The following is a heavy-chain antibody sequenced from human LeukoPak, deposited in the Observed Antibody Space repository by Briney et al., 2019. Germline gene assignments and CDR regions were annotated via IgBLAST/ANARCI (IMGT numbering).Heavy chain of an antibody. CDR3: ARGEGYYGSGSVWDV. V-gene: IGHV3-11*04. J-gene: IGHJ6*02. D-gene: IGHD3-10*01. CDR2: ISNSGSAK. CDR1: GFTFSDYY. Sequence: GGSVRLSCAASGFTFSDYYMNWLRQAPGRGLEWVSYISNSGSAKYYADSVKGRFTISRDNSKNTLYLQMNSLRAEDTAVYYCARGEGYYGSGSVWDVWGQGTTVTVSS.